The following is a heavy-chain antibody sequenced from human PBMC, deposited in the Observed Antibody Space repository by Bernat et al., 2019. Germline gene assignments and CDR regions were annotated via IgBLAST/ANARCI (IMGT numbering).Heavy chain of an antibody. CDR2: ISSSSTYI. D-gene: IGHD4-17*01. CDR3: AKAGEDTVTTNRLINCYFDY. Sequence: EVQLVESGGGLVKPGGSLRLSCAASGFTLSSYSMNWVRQAPGKGLEWVSSISSSSTYIYYADSVKGRFTISRDNAKNSMYLQMNSLRVEDSAVYYYAKAGEDTVTTNRLINCYFDYWGQGTPVTVSS. CDR1: GFTLSSYS. V-gene: IGHV3-21*01. J-gene: IGHJ4*02.